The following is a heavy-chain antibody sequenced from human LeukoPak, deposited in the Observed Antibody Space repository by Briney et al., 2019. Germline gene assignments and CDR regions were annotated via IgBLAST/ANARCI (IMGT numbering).Heavy chain of an antibody. D-gene: IGHD3-10*01. CDR2: IDPSDSYT. V-gene: IGHV5-10-1*01. CDR1: GYSFTSYW. CDR3: ARRVNTMVRGVIFNWFDP. Sequence: GESLKISCKGSGYSFTSYWISWVRQMPGKGLEWMGRIDPSDSYTNYSPSFQGHVTISADKSISTAYLQWSSLKASDTAMYYCARRVNTMVRGVIFNWFDPWGQGTPVTVSS. J-gene: IGHJ5*02.